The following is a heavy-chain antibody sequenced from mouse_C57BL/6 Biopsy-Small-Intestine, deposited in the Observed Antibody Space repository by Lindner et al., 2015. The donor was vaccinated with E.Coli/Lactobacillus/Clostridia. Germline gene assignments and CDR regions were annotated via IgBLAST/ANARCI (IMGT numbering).Heavy chain of an antibody. J-gene: IGHJ1*03. CDR3: ARAYSNWYFDV. CDR1: GYIFTGYW. D-gene: IGHD2-5*01. V-gene: IGHV1-9*01. CDR2: ILPGSGYT. Sequence: VQLQESGAELMKPGASVKISCKASGYIFTGYWIEWVKQRPGHGLEWIGEILPGSGYTNDKEKFKGKATFTADTSSNTAYMQLSSLTTEDSAIYYCARAYSNWYFDVWGTGTTVTVSS.